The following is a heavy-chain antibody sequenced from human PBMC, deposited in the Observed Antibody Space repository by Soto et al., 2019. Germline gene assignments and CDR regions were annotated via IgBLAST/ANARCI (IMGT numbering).Heavy chain of an antibody. J-gene: IGHJ6*02. D-gene: IGHD4-17*01. Sequence: PSETLSLTCAVSGYSISSGYYWGWIRQPPGKGLEWIGSIYHSGSTYYNPSLKSRVTISVDTSKNQFSLKLSSVTAADTAVYYCARDQMRYGDGRWLSYYFYYGMDVWGQGTTVTVSS. CDR2: IYHSGST. V-gene: IGHV4-38-2*02. CDR3: ARDQMRYGDGRWLSYYFYYGMDV. CDR1: GYSISSGYY.